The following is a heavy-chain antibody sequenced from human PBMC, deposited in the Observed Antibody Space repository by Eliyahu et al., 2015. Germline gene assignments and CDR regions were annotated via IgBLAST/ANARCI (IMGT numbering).Heavy chain of an antibody. Sequence: EVQLVESGGGLVQPGXSXRLSCAASGXTFXSXWMXWVRQAPGKGLGWVSSISSSSSYIYYADSVKGRFTISRDNAKNSLYLQMNSLRAEDTAVYYCARDLGGIVVVPAAIGSWFDPWGQGTLVTVSS. D-gene: IGHD2-2*02. CDR2: ISSSSSYI. J-gene: IGHJ5*02. CDR1: GXTFXSXW. CDR3: ARDLGGIVVVPAAIGSWFDP. V-gene: IGHV3-21*01.